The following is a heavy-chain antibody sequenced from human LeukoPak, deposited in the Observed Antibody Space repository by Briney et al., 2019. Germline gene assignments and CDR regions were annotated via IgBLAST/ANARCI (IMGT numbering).Heavy chain of an antibody. D-gene: IGHD2-2*01. CDR2: IRYDETTK. V-gene: IGHV3-30*02. J-gene: IGHJ4*02. Sequence: GSLRLSCAASGFTFSNYGMHWVRQAPGKRLEWVAFIRYDETTKFYADSVKGRLTISRDNSKTTLYLQMNSLRVEDTAVYYCAKDLPSAYFDYWGQGTLVTVSS. CDR3: AKDLPSAYFDY. CDR1: GFTFSNYG.